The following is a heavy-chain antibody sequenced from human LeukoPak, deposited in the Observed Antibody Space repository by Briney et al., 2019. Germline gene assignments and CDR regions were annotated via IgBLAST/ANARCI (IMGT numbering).Heavy chain of an antibody. CDR2: ISGSGGST. J-gene: IGHJ4*02. D-gene: IGHD3-10*01. CDR3: AGRMVRGVLLDY. V-gene: IGHV3-23*01. CDR1: GFTFSSYA. Sequence: PGGSLRLSCAASGFTFSSYAMSWVRQAPGKGLEWVSAISGSGGSTYYADSVKGRFTISRDNSKNTLYLQMNSLRAEDTAVYYCAGRMVRGVLLDYWGQGTLVTVSS.